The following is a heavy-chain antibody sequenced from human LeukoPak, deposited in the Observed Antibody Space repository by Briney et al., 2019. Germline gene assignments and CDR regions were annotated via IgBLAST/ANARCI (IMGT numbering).Heavy chain of an antibody. CDR3: AKDGTRDIVVVPAAKYYYYYMDV. Sequence: GGSLRLSCAASGFIFSSYGMHWVRQAPGKGLEWVAFIRYDGSNKYYADSVKGRFTISRDNSKNTLYLQMNSLRAEDTAVYYCAKDGTRDIVVVPAAKYYYYYMDVWGKGTTVTVSS. CDR2: IRYDGSNK. D-gene: IGHD2-2*01. J-gene: IGHJ6*03. V-gene: IGHV3-30*02. CDR1: GFIFSSYG.